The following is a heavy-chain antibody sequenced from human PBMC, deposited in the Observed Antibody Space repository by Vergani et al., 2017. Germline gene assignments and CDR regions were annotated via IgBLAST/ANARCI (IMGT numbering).Heavy chain of an antibody. Sequence: QVQLVQSGAEVKKPGASVKVSCKASGYTFTSYGISWVRQATGKGLEWMGWIRAYNGNTNYAQKLHGRVTMTTDTSTSTAYMELRSLRSDDTAVYYCAREVGGIKWLPKADAFDPWGQGTLVTVSS. V-gene: IGHV1-18*04. CDR3: AREVGGIKWLPKADAFDP. CDR1: GYTFTSYG. CDR2: IRAYNGNT. D-gene: IGHD5-12*01. J-gene: IGHJ5*02.